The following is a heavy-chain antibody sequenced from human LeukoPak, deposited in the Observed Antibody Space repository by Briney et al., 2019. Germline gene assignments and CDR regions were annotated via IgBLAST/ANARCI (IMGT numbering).Heavy chain of an antibody. Sequence: SETLPLTCTVSGGSISGYYWSWIRQPPGKGLEWIGEINHSGGTKYNPSLKSRVTISVDTSKNQFSLKLSSVTAADTAMYYCARVKDPGGYYYYYYMDVWGKGTTVTVSS. D-gene: IGHD3-16*01. V-gene: IGHV4-34*01. CDR1: GGSISGYY. J-gene: IGHJ6*03. CDR3: ARVKDPGGYYYYYYMDV. CDR2: INHSGGT.